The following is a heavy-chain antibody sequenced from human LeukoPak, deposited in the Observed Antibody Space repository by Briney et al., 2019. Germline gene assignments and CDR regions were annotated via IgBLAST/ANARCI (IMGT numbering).Heavy chain of an antibody. Sequence: GASVKVSCKASGGTSSSYAISWVRQAPGQGLEWMGGIIPLFGTANYAQKFQGRVTITTDESTSTAYMELSSLRSEDAALYYYARGQFYYDSSGYVFDYWGQRTLVTVSS. D-gene: IGHD3-22*01. CDR3: ARGQFYYDSSGYVFDY. CDR2: IIPLFGTA. J-gene: IGHJ4*02. CDR1: GGTSSSYA. V-gene: IGHV1-69*05.